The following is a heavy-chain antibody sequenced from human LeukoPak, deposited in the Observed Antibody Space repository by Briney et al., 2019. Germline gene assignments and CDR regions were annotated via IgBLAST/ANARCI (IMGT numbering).Heavy chain of an antibody. D-gene: IGHD3-22*01. CDR1: GFTFSSYA. CDR3: ARDPDLFGYDSSGYYPRYFDY. CDR2: ISYDGSNK. V-gene: IGHV3-30*04. Sequence: HPGGSLRLSCAASGFTFSSYAMHWVRQAPGKGLEWVAVISYDGSNKYYADSVKGRFTISRDNSKNTLYLQMNSLRAEDTAVYYCARDPDLFGYDSSGYYPRYFDYWGQGTLVTVSS. J-gene: IGHJ4*02.